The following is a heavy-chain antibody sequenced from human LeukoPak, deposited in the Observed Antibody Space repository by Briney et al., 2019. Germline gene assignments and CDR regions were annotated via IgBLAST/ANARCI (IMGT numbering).Heavy chain of an antibody. Sequence: PSETLSLTCTISGASISGFYWSWIRQPPGKGLEWIGCINYSGTTNYNPSLKSRVTISIDTSKDQMSLKLRSGIAADTAVYYCARDPIHRDDHNAAWGQGALVSVSS. CDR3: ARDPIHRDDHNAA. V-gene: IGHV4-59*01. J-gene: IGHJ5*02. D-gene: IGHD5-24*01. CDR1: GASISGFY. CDR2: INYSGTT.